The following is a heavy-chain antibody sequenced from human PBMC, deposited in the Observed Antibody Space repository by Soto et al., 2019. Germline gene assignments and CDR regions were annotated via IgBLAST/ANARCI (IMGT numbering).Heavy chain of an antibody. V-gene: IGHV1-69*04. Sequence: GASVKVSCKASGGTFSSYTISWVRQAPGQGLEWMGRIIPILGIANYAQKFQGRVTITGDTSTSTAYMELSSLRSEDTAVYYCARDPPTYYDFWSGYSPWAPTFYGMDVWGQGTTVTVSS. D-gene: IGHD3-3*01. CDR2: IIPILGIA. J-gene: IGHJ6*02. CDR3: ARDPPTYYDFWSGYSPWAPTFYGMDV. CDR1: GGTFSSYT.